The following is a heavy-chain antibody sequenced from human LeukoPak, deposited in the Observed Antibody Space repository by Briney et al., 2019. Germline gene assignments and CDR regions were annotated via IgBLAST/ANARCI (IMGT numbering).Heavy chain of an antibody. Sequence: GGSLRLSCAASEFTLGNYWMHWVRHAPGKGLVWVSRIQSDGSTTTYADSVKGRFTISRDNAKNTLYLQMNSLRAEDTAVYYCAREAAVPNTVFDYWGQGSLVTVSS. V-gene: IGHV3-74*01. CDR2: IQSDGSTT. CDR1: EFTLGNYW. D-gene: IGHD4-17*01. CDR3: AREAAVPNTVFDY. J-gene: IGHJ4*02.